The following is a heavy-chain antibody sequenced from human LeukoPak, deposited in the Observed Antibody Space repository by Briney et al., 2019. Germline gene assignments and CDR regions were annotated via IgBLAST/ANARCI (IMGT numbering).Heavy chain of an antibody. CDR3: ARGSGDLDY. D-gene: IGHD1-26*01. CDR1: GGSFSGYY. Sequence: SSETLSLTCAVYGGSFSGYYWSWIRQPPGKGLEWIGEINHSGSTNYNPSLKSRVTISVDMSKNQFSLKLSSVTAADTAVYYCARGSGDLDYWGQGTLVTVSS. CDR2: INHSGST. J-gene: IGHJ4*02. V-gene: IGHV4-34*01.